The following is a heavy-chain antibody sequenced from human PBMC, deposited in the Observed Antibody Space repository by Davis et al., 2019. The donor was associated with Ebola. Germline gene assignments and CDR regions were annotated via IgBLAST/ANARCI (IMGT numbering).Heavy chain of an antibody. J-gene: IGHJ6*02. Sequence: AASVKVSCKASGGTFSSYAISWVRQAPGQGLEWMGGIIPIFGTANYAQKFQGRVTITADKSTSTAYMELSSLRSEDTAVYYCARHTFGVVIITDYYYGMDVWGQGTTVTVSS. CDR3: ARHTFGVVIITDYYYGMDV. D-gene: IGHD3-3*01. CDR2: IIPIFGTA. CDR1: GGTFSSYA. V-gene: IGHV1-69*06.